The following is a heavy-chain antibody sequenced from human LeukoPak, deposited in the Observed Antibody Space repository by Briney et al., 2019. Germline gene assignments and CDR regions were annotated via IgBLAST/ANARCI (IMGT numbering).Heavy chain of an antibody. Sequence: GGSLRLSCAASGFTVSSNYMSWVRQAPGKGLEWVSVIYSGGSTYYADSVKGRFTVCRDNSKNTLYLQMNSLRAEDTAVYYCARAPFTYDSSGDSFDIWGQGTMVTVSS. CDR1: GFTVSSNY. CDR3: ARAPFTYDSSGDSFDI. D-gene: IGHD3-22*01. J-gene: IGHJ3*02. CDR2: IYSGGST. V-gene: IGHV3-66*01.